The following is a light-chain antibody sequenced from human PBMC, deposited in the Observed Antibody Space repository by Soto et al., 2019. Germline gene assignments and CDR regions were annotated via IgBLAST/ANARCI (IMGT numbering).Light chain of an antibody. CDR1: QTISSW. CDR3: QQYYSWPR. CDR2: AAS. V-gene: IGKV1-5*01. J-gene: IGKJ1*01. Sequence: DIQMTQSPSTLSASVGDRVTITFRASQTISSWLAWYQQKPGKAPKLLIYAASTLESGVSSRFSGSGSGTEFTLTISSLQSEDFAVYYCQQYYSWPRFGQGTKVDIK.